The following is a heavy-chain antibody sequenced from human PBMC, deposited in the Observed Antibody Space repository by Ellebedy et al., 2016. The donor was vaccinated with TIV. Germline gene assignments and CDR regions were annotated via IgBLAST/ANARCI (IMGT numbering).Heavy chain of an antibody. CDR3: ARGDSTSWYRVVHYYYGVDV. CDR2: ISSSSNYI. D-gene: IGHD6-13*01. CDR1: GFTFSNFN. V-gene: IGHV3-21*01. Sequence: GESLKISCAASGFTFSNFNMNWVRQAPGKGLEWVSAISSSSNYIYYADSVKGRFIISSDNAKNSLYLHMNSLRGEDTAVYYCARGDSTSWYRVVHYYYGVDVWGQGTTVTVSS. J-gene: IGHJ6*02.